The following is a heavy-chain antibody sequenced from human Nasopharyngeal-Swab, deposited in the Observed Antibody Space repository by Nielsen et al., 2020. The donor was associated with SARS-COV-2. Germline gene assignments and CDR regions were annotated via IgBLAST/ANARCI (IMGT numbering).Heavy chain of an antibody. Sequence: GGSLRLSCAASGLSVSSNYMSWVRQAPGKGLEWVSIIYPGGSTYYADSVKGRFTISRDNSKNTLYLQMNSLRAEDTAVYYCARGVGVDDFWSGRFDYWGQGTLVTVSS. J-gene: IGHJ4*02. CDR2: IYPGGST. CDR3: ARGVGVDDFWSGRFDY. CDR1: GLSVSSNY. V-gene: IGHV3-53*01. D-gene: IGHD3-3*01.